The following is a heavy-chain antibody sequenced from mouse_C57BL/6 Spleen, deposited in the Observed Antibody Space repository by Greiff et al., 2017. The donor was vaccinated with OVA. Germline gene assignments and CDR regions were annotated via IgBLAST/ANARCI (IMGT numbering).Heavy chain of an antibody. CDR3: ARRLTQGGYYCDY. CDR1: GYTFTSYG. D-gene: IGHD3-2*02. Sequence: QVQLKQSGAELARPGASVKLSCKASGYTFTSYGISWVKQRTGQGLEWIGEIYPRSGNTYYNEKFKGKATLTADKSSSTAYMELRSRTSEDSAVYFCARRLTQGGYYCDYWGQGTTLTVSS. CDR2: IYPRSGNT. J-gene: IGHJ2*01. V-gene: IGHV1-81*01.